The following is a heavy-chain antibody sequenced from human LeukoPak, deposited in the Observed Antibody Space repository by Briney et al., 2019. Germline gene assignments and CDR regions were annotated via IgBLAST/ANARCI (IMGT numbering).Heavy chain of an antibody. V-gene: IGHV3-30-3*01. CDR1: GFTFSNYA. Sequence: GGSLRLSCAASGFTFSNYAMHWVRQAPGKGLEWVAFISFDGSDKYYADSVKGRFTISRDNSKNTLYLQMNNLRAEDTAVYYCARDQPGTYTLSSTWGQGTLVTVSS. CDR3: ARDQPGTYTLSST. D-gene: IGHD6-19*01. CDR2: ISFDGSDK. J-gene: IGHJ5*02.